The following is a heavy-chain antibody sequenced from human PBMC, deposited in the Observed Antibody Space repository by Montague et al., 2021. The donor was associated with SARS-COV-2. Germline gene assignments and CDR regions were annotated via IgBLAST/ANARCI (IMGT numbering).Heavy chain of an antibody. J-gene: IGHJ4*02. D-gene: IGHD3-22*01. CDR1: GGSISSSSYY. V-gene: IGHV4-39*01. Sequence: SETLSLTCTVSGGSISSSSYYWGWIRQPPGKGLERIGNIYYSGSTDYNPSLKSRVTMSVDTSKNQFSLKLSSVTAADTAVYYCARHEAMIVVGPLGVFDYWGQGTLVTVSS. CDR3: ARHEAMIVVGPLGVFDY. CDR2: IYYSGST.